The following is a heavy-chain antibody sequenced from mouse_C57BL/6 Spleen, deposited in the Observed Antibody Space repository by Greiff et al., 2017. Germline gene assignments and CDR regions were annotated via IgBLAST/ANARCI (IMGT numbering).Heavy chain of an antibody. J-gene: IGHJ2*01. Sequence: VQLKESGGGLVKPGGSLKLSCAASGFTFSDYGMHWVRQAPEKGLEWVAYISSGSSTIYYADTVKGRFTISRDNAKNTLFLQMTSLRSEDTAMYYCAATVVHYFDYWGKGTTLTVSS. V-gene: IGHV5-17*01. CDR1: GFTFSDYG. CDR3: AATVVHYFDY. CDR2: ISSGSSTI. D-gene: IGHD1-1*01.